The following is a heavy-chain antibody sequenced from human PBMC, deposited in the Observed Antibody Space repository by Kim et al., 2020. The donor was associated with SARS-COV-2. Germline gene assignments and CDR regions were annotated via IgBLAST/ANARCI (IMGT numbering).Heavy chain of an antibody. V-gene: IGHV4-34*01. Sequence: SETLSLTCAVYGGSFSGYYRSWIRQPPGKGLEWIGEINHSGSTNYNPSLKSRVTISVDTSKNQFSLKLSSVTAADTAVYYCARGVSGWYEGGGDNWFDPWGQGTLVTVSS. D-gene: IGHD6-19*01. CDR2: INHSGST. CDR1: GGSFSGYY. J-gene: IGHJ5*02. CDR3: ARGVSGWYEGGGDNWFDP.